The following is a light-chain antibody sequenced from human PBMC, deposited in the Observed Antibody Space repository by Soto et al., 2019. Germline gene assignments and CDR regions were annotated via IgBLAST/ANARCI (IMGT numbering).Light chain of an antibody. J-gene: IGLJ1*01. CDR3: VLYMGSGVWV. V-gene: IGLV8-61*01. Sequence: QAVVTQEPSFSVSPGGTVTLTCGLSSGSVSTSYYPSWYQQTPGQAPRTLIYSTNTRSSGVPDRFSGSILGNKAALTITGAQADDESDYYCVLYMGSGVWVFGTVTKLPVL. CDR1: SGSVSTSYY. CDR2: STN.